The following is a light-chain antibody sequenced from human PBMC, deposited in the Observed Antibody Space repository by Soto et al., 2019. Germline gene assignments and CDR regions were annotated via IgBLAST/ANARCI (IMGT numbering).Light chain of an antibody. CDR2: SNH. Sequence: QSVLTQPHSVSGTPGQRVTISCTGNSSNIGAGYTVQWYQQLPGTAPRLLMFSNHNRPSGVPDRFSGSRSGTSGSLAITGLQAEDDADYYCQSYDSSLSTWVFGGGTKLTVL. CDR3: QSYDSSLSTWV. J-gene: IGLJ3*02. CDR1: SSNIGAGYT. V-gene: IGLV1-40*01.